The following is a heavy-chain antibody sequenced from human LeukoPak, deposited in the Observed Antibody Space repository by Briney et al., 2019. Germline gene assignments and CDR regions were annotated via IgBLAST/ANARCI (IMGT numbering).Heavy chain of an antibody. CDR1: GYSITTGHY. D-gene: IGHD1-1*01. V-gene: IGHV4-38-2*02. CDR3: ASNWSDFDY. Sequence: SETLSLTCTVSGYSITTGHYWGWIRQPPGRGPEWTGSIYHGETTYYNPSLKTRLTISLDTSKNQFSLKLSSVTAADTAVYYCASNWSDFDYWGQGILVTVSS. CDR2: IYHGETT. J-gene: IGHJ4*02.